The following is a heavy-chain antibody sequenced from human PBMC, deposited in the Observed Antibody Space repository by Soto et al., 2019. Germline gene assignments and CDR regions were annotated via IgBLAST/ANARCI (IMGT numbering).Heavy chain of an antibody. J-gene: IGHJ4*02. CDR1: GYTFTSYA. V-gene: IGHV1-3*01. CDR2: INAGNGNT. Sequence: ASVKVSCKASGYTFTSYAMHWVRQAPGQRLEWMGWINAGNGNTKYSQKFQGRVTITRDTSASTAYMELSSLRSEDTAVYYCAREDVGATTGFDYWGQGTLVTSPQ. CDR3: AREDVGATTGFDY. D-gene: IGHD1-26*01.